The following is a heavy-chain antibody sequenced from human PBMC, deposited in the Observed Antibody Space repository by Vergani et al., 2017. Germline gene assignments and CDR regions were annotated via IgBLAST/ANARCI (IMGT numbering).Heavy chain of an antibody. CDR1: GYTFTNYA. J-gene: IGHJ5*02. CDR2: INTNTGNP. D-gene: IGHD2-2*01. V-gene: IGHV7-4-1*02. CDR3: ARDGRTVVVPAAPGEWFDP. Sequence: QVQLVQSGSELKKPGASVKVSCKASGYTFTNYAMNWVRQAPGXGLEWMGWINTNTGNPTYAQGFTGRFVFSLDTSVSTAYLQISSLKSEDTAVYYCARDGRTVVVPAAPGEWFDPWSQGTLVTVPS.